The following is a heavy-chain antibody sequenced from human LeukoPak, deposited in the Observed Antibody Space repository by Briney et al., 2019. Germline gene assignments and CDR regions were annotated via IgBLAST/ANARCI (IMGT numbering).Heavy chain of an antibody. Sequence: SETLSLTCTVSGGSISSYYWSWIRQPPGKGLEWIGYIYYSGSTNYNPSLKSRVTISVDTSKNQFSLKLSSVTAADTAVYYCARLQHDPVYDCYYGMDVWGQGTTVTVSS. V-gene: IGHV4-59*01. D-gene: IGHD2-2*01. CDR2: IYYSGST. CDR1: GGSISSYY. J-gene: IGHJ6*02. CDR3: ARLQHDPVYDCYYGMDV.